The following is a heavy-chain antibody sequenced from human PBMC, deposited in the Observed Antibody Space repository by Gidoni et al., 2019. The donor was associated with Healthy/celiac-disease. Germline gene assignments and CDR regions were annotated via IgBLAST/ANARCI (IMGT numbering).Heavy chain of an antibody. Sequence: EVQRVEAGGGWVQPGGPLRLLCAATGFNLRRYAMNWVRQAPGKGLEWVSYIISSGCTIYYADSLKGLFTISRDNAKNSLYLQMNSLRAEDTAVYYCAIGSGDDSSGYNTVFDAFDIWGQGTMVTVSS. CDR1: GFNLRRYA. CDR3: AIGSGDDSSGYNTVFDAFDI. V-gene: IGHV3-48*03. CDR2: IISSGCTI. J-gene: IGHJ3*02. D-gene: IGHD3-22*01.